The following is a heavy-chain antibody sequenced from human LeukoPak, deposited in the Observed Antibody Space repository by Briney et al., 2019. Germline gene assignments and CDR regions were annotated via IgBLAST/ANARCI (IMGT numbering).Heavy chain of an antibody. D-gene: IGHD2-2*01. CDR2: IYHSGST. CDR1: GGSISSSNW. CDR3: AREIVVVPAATGGWFDP. J-gene: IGHJ5*02. Sequence: PSGTLSLTCAVSGGSISSSNWWSWIRQPPGKGLEWIGYIYHSGSTYYNPSLKSRVTISVDRSKNQFSLKLSSVTAADTAVYYCAREIVVVPAATGGWFDPWGQGTLVTVSS. V-gene: IGHV4-4*02.